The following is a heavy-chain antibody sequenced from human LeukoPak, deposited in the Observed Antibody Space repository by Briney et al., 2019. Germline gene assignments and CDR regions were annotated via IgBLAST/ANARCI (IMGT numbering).Heavy chain of an antibody. CDR1: GGSISSYY. J-gene: IGHJ4*02. D-gene: IGHD6-13*01. Sequence: SETLSLTCTVSGGSISSYYWSWTRQPPGKGLEWIGYIYYSGSTNYNPSLKSRVTISVDTSKNQFSLKLSSVTAADTAVYYCAREDRGYFDYWGQGTLVTVSS. V-gene: IGHV4-59*01. CDR3: AREDRGYFDY. CDR2: IYYSGST.